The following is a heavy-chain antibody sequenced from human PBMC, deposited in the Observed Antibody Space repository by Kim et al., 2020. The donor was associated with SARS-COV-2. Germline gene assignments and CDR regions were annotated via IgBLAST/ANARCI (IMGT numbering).Heavy chain of an antibody. Sequence: ASVKVSCKASGYTFTSYGISWVRQAPGQGLEWMGWISAYNGNTNYAQKLQGRVTMTTDTSTSTAYMELRSLRSDDTAVYYCARSSNPYNWNYRTRGTDAFDIWGQETMVTVSS. D-gene: IGHD1-7*01. J-gene: IGHJ3*02. CDR1: GYTFTSYG. CDR2: ISAYNGNT. CDR3: ARSSNPYNWNYRTRGTDAFDI. V-gene: IGHV1-18*01.